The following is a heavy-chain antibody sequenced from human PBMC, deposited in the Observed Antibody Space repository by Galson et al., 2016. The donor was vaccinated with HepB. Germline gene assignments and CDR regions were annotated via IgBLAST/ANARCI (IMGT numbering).Heavy chain of an antibody. CDR1: GFTFSSYA. CDR2: ILGSGDTT. D-gene: IGHD6-25*01. J-gene: IGHJ4*02. CDR3: VRRLSGHGFDY. Sequence: SLRLSCAASGFTFSSYAMTWVRQAPGKGLEWVSTILGSGDTTYHADSVKGRFTISGGNSKDTLYLQMNSLRAEDTALYYCVRRLSGHGFDYWGQGTLVTVSS. V-gene: IGHV3-23*01.